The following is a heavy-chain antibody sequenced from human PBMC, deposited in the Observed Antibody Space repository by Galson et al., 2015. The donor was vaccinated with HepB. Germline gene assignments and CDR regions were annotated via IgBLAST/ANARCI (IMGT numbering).Heavy chain of an antibody. CDR2: IWYDGSNK. CDR1: GFTFSSYG. Sequence: SLRLSCAASGFTFSSYGMHWVRQAPGKGLEWVAVIWYDGSNKYYADSVKGRFTISRDNSKNTLYLQMNSLRAEDTAVYYCARDQWLVRYYFDYWGQGTLVTVSS. CDR3: ARDQWLVRYYFDY. V-gene: IGHV3-33*01. D-gene: IGHD6-19*01. J-gene: IGHJ4*02.